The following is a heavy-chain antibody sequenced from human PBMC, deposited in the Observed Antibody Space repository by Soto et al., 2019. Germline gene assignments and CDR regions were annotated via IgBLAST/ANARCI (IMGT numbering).Heavy chain of an antibody. Sequence: HPGGSLRLSCAASGFTFSRYWMHWVRQPPGKGLVWVARVNNDGRDTAHADSVRGRFSISRDNAENTVYLEMNSLRAEDTAVYYCVRDGASGVKTNFASWGQGILVTVSS. CDR1: GFTFSRYW. CDR2: VNNDGRDT. CDR3: VRDGASGVKTNFAS. D-gene: IGHD2-15*01. J-gene: IGHJ4*02. V-gene: IGHV3-74*01.